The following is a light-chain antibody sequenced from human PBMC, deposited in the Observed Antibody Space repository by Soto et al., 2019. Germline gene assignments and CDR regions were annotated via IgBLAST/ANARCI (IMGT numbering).Light chain of an antibody. CDR2: AAS. J-gene: IGKJ1*01. CDR3: QQNFNYPRT. V-gene: IGKV1-6*01. Sequence: AIQMTQSPSSLSASVGDRVTITCRASLGIRNDLGWYQQKPGKAPKLLIFAASNLQGGVPLRFSGSGSGTDFTLTISSLQPEDFATYYCQQNFNYPRTFGQGTRVDIK. CDR1: LGIRND.